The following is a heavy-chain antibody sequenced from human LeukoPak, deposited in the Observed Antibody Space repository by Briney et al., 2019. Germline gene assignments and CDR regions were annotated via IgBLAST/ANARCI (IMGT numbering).Heavy chain of an antibody. Sequence: GASVNVSCKASVYTFTSYDINWVRQATGQGLAWMGWMNPNSGNTGYAQKFRDRVTMTRDTSISTAYMELSSLRSEDTAVYYCAKAGIVATMNADWFDPWGQGTLVTVSS. J-gene: IGHJ5*02. CDR2: MNPNSGNT. V-gene: IGHV1-8*01. D-gene: IGHD5-12*01. CDR3: AKAGIVATMNADWFDP. CDR1: VYTFTSYD.